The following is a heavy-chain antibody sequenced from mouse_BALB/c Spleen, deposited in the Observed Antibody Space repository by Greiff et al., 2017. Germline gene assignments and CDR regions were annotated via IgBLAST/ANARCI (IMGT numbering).Heavy chain of an antibody. CDR1: GFNIKDYY. J-gene: IGHJ2*01. V-gene: IGHV14-1*02. CDR2: IDPENGNT. D-gene: IGHD6-1*01. Sequence: EVHLVESGAELVRPGALVKLSCKASGFNIKDYYMHWVKQRPEQGLEWIGWIDPENGNTIYDPKFQGKASITADTSSNTAYLQLSSLTSEDTAVYYCASSGAYFDYWGQGTTLTVSS. CDR3: ASSGAYFDY.